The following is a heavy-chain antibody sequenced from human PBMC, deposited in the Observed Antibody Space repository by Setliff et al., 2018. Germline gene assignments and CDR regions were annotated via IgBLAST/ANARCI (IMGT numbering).Heavy chain of an antibody. D-gene: IGHD6-19*01. Sequence: NPSETLSLTCTVSGGSISSYYWSWIRQPAGKGLEWIGYIYIGGSANYNPSLKSRVTMSIDTSKNQFSLKLNSVTAADMAVYYCAREQWLDPPGYYYMDVWAKGTTVTVSS. CDR3: AREQWLDPPGYYYMDV. CDR2: IYIGGSA. CDR1: GGSISSYY. J-gene: IGHJ6*03. V-gene: IGHV4-4*07.